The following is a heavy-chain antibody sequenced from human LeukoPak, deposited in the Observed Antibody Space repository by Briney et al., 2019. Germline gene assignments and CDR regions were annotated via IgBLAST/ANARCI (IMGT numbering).Heavy chain of an antibody. CDR2: INGDGSNS. CDR3: ARTSPTSHFDF. D-gene: IGHD3-16*01. V-gene: IGHV3-74*01. J-gene: IGHJ4*02. Sequence: GGSLRLSCVASGFTFTTYWMHWVRQAPGKGLVWVSRINGDGSNSNYADSVRGRFTISRDNARNTLYLQMNGLRAEDTALYYCARTSPTSHFDFWGQGTLVTVSS. CDR1: GFTFTTYW.